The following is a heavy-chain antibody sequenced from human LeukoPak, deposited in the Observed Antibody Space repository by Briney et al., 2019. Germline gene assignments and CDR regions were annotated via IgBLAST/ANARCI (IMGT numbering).Heavy chain of an antibody. CDR1: GFALSGNG. J-gene: IGHJ4*02. Sequence: GGSLRLSCAASGFALSGNGMHWVRQSPGKGLEWVAVMSYDGSQKYYADSVKGRFTTSRDISKNTLYLHMNSLRVEDTAVYSCARGNVLVWFGELSVWGQGTLVTVSS. V-gene: IGHV3-30*03. CDR2: MSYDGSQK. CDR3: ARGNVLVWFGELSV. D-gene: IGHD3-10*01.